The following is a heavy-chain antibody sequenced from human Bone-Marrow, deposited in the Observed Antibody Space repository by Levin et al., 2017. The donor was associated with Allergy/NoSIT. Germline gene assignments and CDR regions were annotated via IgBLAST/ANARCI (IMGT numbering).Heavy chain of an antibody. CDR3: ARSPPYLYLDY. Sequence: SVKVSCKTSGGTFSTYAISWVRQAPGQGLEWMGGIIPLFGRANYAQKFQGRVTITADESTNTTYMALSSLRSDDTAVYYCARSPPYLYLDYWGQGTLVIVSS. CDR1: GGTFSTYA. J-gene: IGHJ4*02. CDR2: IIPLFGRA. V-gene: IGHV1-69*13.